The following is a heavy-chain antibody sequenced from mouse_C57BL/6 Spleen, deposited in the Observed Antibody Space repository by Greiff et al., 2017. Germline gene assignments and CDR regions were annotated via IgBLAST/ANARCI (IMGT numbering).Heavy chain of an antibody. Sequence: QVQLQQPGAELVRPGSSVKLSCKASGYTFTSYWMHWVKQRPIQGLEWIGNIDPSDSETHYNQKFKDKATLTVDKSSSTAYMQLSSLTSEDSAVXYCARSNYYGSSLYAMGYWGQGTSVTVSS. D-gene: IGHD1-1*01. V-gene: IGHV1-52*01. J-gene: IGHJ4*01. CDR2: IDPSDSET. CDR1: GYTFTSYW. CDR3: ARSNYYGSSLYAMGY.